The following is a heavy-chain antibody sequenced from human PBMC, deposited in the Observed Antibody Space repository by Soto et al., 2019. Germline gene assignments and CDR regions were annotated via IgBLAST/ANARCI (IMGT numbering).Heavy chain of an antibody. V-gene: IGHV1-69*13. CDR3: ASSLYDFWSGYHTNNWFDP. D-gene: IGHD3-3*01. J-gene: IGHJ5*02. CDR2: IIPIFGTA. Sequence: SVKVSCKASGGTFSSYAIIWVRQAPGQGLEWMGGIIPIFGTANYAQKFQGRVTITADESTSTAYMELSSLRSEDTAVYYCASSLYDFWSGYHTNNWFDPWGQGTLVTVSS. CDR1: GGTFSSYA.